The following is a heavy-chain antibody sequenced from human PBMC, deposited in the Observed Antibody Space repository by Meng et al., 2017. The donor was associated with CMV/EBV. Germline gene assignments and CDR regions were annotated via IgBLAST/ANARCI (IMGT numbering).Heavy chain of an antibody. D-gene: IGHD1-26*01. Sequence: GGSLRLSCAASGFTFSSYAMSWVRQSPGKGLEWISAITGDGRTSYVADSLKGRFTISRDNSKETLFLQMNGLRDEDTAVYYCARELTPGGNWGQGTLVTVSS. CDR3: ARELTPGGN. V-gene: IGHV3-23*01. J-gene: IGHJ4*02. CDR2: ITGDGRTS. CDR1: GFTFSSYA.